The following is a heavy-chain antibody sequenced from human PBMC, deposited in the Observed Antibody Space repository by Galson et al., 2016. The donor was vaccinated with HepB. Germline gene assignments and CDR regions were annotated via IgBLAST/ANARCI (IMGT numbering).Heavy chain of an antibody. CDR3: ASETAASHSFES. J-gene: IGHJ4*02. D-gene: IGHD2-15*01. Sequence: SVKVSCKASGYTSTNYYMHWVRQAPGRGLEWIGIINPRGGGTNYAQSLQGRVTMTRDMTTRTDYMEVSSLGSEDTAVYYCASETAASHSFESGGQGTLVTVSS. CDR1: GYTSTNYY. CDR2: INPRGGGT. V-gene: IGHV1-46*04.